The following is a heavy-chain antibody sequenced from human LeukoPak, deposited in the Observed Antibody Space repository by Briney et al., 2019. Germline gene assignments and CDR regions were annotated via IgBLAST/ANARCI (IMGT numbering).Heavy chain of an antibody. CDR1: GFTFSSYA. CDR3: ARDWDGYYDSSGVDAFDI. J-gene: IGHJ3*02. Sequence: QPGRSLRLSCAASGFTFSSYAMHWVRQAPGKGLEWVAVISYDGSNKYYADSVKGRFTISRDNSKNTLYLQMNSLRAEDTAVYYCARDWDGYYDSSGVDAFDIWGQGTMVTVSS. CDR2: ISYDGSNK. V-gene: IGHV3-30*04. D-gene: IGHD3-22*01.